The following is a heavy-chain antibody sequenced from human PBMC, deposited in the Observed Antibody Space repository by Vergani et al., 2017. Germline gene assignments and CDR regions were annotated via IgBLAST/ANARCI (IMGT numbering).Heavy chain of an antibody. Sequence: QVQLVESGGGVVQPGRSLRLSCAASGFTFSSYGMHWVRQAPGKGLEWVAVIWYDGSNKYYADSVKGRFTISRDNSKNTLYLQMNSLRAEDTAVYYCARVRYDFWSGYYVEYYYHGMDVWGQGTTVTVSS. CDR3: ARVRYDFWSGYYVEYYYHGMDV. CDR1: GFTFSSYG. D-gene: IGHD3-3*01. J-gene: IGHJ6*02. CDR2: IWYDGSNK. V-gene: IGHV3-33*01.